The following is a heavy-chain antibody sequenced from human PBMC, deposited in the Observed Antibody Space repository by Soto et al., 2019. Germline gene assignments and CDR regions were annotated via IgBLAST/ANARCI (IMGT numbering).Heavy chain of an antibody. J-gene: IGHJ6*02. V-gene: IGHV3-30*18. CDR1: GFTFSSYG. Sequence: GGSLRLSCAASGFTFSSYGMHWVRQAPGKGLEWVAVISYDGSNKYYADSVKGRFTISRDNSKNTLYLQMNSLRAEDTAVYYCAKDWNWNYAKYYYYGMDVWGQGTTVTVSS. CDR2: ISYDGSNK. CDR3: AKDWNWNYAKYYYYGMDV. D-gene: IGHD1-7*01.